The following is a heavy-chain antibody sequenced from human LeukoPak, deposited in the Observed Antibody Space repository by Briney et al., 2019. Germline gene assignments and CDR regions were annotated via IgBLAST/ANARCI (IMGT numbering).Heavy chain of an antibody. CDR1: GYTFTSYY. Sequence: GASVKVSCKASGYTFTSYYMHWVRQAPGQGLEWMGIINPSGGSTSYAQKFQGRVTMTRDTSISTAYMELSRLRSDDTAVYYCARGSLGYCSSTSCYRAAFDIWGQGTMVTVSS. V-gene: IGHV1-46*01. CDR3: ARGSLGYCSSTSCYRAAFDI. CDR2: INPSGGST. D-gene: IGHD2-2*01. J-gene: IGHJ3*02.